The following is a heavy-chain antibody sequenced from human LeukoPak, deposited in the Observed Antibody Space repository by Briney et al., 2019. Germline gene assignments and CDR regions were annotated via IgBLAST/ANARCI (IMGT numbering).Heavy chain of an antibody. CDR2: MSYSGST. CDR3: ARHEENTCYSNFDY. J-gene: IGHJ4*02. D-gene: IGHD2-15*01. CDR1: GYSISSGYY. V-gene: IGHV4-38-2*01. Sequence: PSETLSLTCGVSGYSISSGYYWGWIRQPPGKGLEWIGSMSYSGSTYYNPSLKSRVTMSVDTSKNQFSLKLSYVTAADTAVYYCARHEENTCYSNFDYWGQGTLVTVSS.